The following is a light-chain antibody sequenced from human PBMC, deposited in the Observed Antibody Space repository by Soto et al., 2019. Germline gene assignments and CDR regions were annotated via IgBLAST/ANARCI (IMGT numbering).Light chain of an antibody. J-gene: IGKJ5*01. V-gene: IGKV3D-15*01. Sequence: EIVLTQSPGTLSFSPGERATLSCRASQSVSSNLAWYQQKPGQAPRLLIYGASRRATGIPDRFSGGGSGTEFTLTISSLQSEDFVVYYCQQYNSWPPITFGQGTRLEIK. CDR3: QQYNSWPPIT. CDR2: GAS. CDR1: QSVSSN.